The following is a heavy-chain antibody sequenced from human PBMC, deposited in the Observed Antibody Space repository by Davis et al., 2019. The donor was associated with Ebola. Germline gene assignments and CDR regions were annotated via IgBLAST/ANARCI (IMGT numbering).Heavy chain of an antibody. CDR1: GFTFRTYA. CDR2: VSGSGTTT. Sequence: GGSLRLSCTASGFTFRTYAMNWVRQAPGKGLEWVSAVSGSGTTTSYADSVKGRFTISRDSSKNTVYLQMNNLRAEDTAVYYCLRDRPGDHWGQGTLVTVSP. V-gene: IGHV3-23*01. CDR3: LRDRPGDH. J-gene: IGHJ4*02.